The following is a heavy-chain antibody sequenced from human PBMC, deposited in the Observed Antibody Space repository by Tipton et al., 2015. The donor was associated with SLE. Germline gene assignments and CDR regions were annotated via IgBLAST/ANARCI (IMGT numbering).Heavy chain of an antibody. CDR3: ARAHSGSYLFDY. Sequence: SLRLSCAASGFTFSSYWMSWVRQAPGKGLEWVANIKQGGSEKYYVDSVKGRFTISRDNAKNSLYLQMNSLRAEDTAVYYCARAHSGSYLFDYWGQGTLVTVSS. CDR2: IKQGGSEK. D-gene: IGHD1-26*01. V-gene: IGHV3-7*01. J-gene: IGHJ4*02. CDR1: GFTFSSYW.